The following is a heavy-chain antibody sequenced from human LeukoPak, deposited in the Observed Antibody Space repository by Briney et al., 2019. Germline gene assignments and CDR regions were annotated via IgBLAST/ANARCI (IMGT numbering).Heavy chain of an antibody. CDR2: MNPNNGNT. CDR3: ATLYLPSERGTSSRKSDAFDI. J-gene: IGHJ3*02. D-gene: IGHD2-2*01. CDR1: GFTFTSYD. Sequence: ASVKVSCKASGFTFTSYDFNWVRQASGQGLEWMGWMNPNNGNTGYAQKFQGRVTMTEDTSTDTAYMELSSLRSEDTAVYYCATLYLPSERGTSSRKSDAFDIWGQGTMVTVSS. V-gene: IGHV1-8*01.